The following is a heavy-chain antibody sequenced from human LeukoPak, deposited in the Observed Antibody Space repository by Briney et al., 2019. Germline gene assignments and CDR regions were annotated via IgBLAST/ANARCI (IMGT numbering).Heavy chain of an antibody. D-gene: IGHD3-22*01. CDR1: GITFSSHA. V-gene: IGHV3-20*01. CDR3: ARGGGYDSSGYTNF. Sequence: GGSLRLSCAASGITFSSHAMSWVRQAPGKGLEWVSGINWNGGSTGYADSVKGRFTISRDNAKNSLYLQMNSLRAEDTALYHCARGGGYDSSGYTNFWGQGTMVTVSS. J-gene: IGHJ3*01. CDR2: INWNGGST.